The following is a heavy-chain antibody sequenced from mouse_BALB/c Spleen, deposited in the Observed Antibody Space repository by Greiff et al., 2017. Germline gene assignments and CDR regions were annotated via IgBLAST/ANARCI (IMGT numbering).Heavy chain of an antibody. CDR1: GFTFSSYT. Sequence: EVKLMESGGGLVQPGGSLKLSCAASGFTFSSYTMSWVRQTPEKRLEWVAYIRNGGGSTYYPDTVKGRFTISRDNAKNTLYLQMSSLKSEDTAMYYCARASYWYFDVWGAGTTVTVSS. J-gene: IGHJ1*01. D-gene: IGHD1-2*01. V-gene: IGHV5-12-2*01. CDR2: IRNGGGST. CDR3: ARASYWYFDV.